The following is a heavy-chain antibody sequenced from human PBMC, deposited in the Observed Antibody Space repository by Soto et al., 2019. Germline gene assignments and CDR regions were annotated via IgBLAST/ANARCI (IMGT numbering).Heavy chain of an antibody. CDR3: ARAYYYGSGSYPNLDY. D-gene: IGHD3-10*01. CDR2: IWYDGSNK. V-gene: IGHV3-33*01. J-gene: IGHJ4*02. Sequence: QVQLVESGGGVVQPGRSLRLSCAASGFTFSSYGMHWVRQAPGKGLEWVAVIWYDGSNKYYADSVKGRFTISRDNSKNTLYLQMNSLRAGDTAVYYCARAYYYGSGSYPNLDYWGQGTLVTVSS. CDR1: GFTFSSYG.